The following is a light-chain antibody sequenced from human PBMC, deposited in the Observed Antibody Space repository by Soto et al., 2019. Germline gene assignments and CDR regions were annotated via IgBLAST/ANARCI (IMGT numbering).Light chain of an antibody. Sequence: EIEMTQSPATLSLAPGERATLSCRASQSVSRNLAWYQQKPGQTPRLLIFDASTRATGVPARFSGSGSGTEFTLTISSLQSEDFAVYYCKQYNSWAAISFGQGTRLEIK. CDR3: KQYNSWAAIS. CDR1: QSVSRN. J-gene: IGKJ5*01. CDR2: DAS. V-gene: IGKV3-15*01.